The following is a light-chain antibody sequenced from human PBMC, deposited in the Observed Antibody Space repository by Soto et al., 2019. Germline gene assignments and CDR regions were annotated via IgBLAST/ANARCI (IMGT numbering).Light chain of an antibody. CDR2: DVN. V-gene: IGLV2-14*03. CDR1: NSDIGAFDY. Sequence: QSALTQPASVSGSPGQSITISCTGTNSDIGAFDYVSWYQHHPGKAPRLLIYDVNNWPSGVSDRFSGSKSGNTASLTISGLQAEDEVVYYCSSYTTTTPVVFGGGTKLTVL. CDR3: SSYTTTTPVV. J-gene: IGLJ2*01.